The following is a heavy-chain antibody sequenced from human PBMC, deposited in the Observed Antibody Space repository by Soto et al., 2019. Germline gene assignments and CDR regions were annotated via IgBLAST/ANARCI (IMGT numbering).Heavy chain of an antibody. V-gene: IGHV5-10-1*01. J-gene: IGHJ6*02. D-gene: IGHD5-18*01. Sequence: PGESLKISCQGSGYSFTSYWISWVRQMPGKGLEWMGRIDPSDSYTNYSPSFQGHVTISADKSISTAYLQWSSLKASDTAMYYCAKYDTAMAGGDVWGQGTTVTVSS. CDR2: IDPSDSYT. CDR3: AKYDTAMAGGDV. CDR1: GYSFTSYW.